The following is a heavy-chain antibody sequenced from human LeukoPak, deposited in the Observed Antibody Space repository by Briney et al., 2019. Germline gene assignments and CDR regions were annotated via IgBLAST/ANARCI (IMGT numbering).Heavy chain of an antibody. CDR1: GGPISSNPNY. CDR3: ARGVYTGVAGTDY. D-gene: IGHD6-19*01. J-gene: IGHJ4*02. Sequence: PSETLSLTCSVSGGPISSNPNYWGWVRQPPGKGLEWIASMLDSATTYYNPSLKSRVTISLDTSKNQFSLKSKSITAADTAVYYCARGVYTGVAGTDYWGQGILVTVST. V-gene: IGHV4-39*07. CDR2: MLDSATT.